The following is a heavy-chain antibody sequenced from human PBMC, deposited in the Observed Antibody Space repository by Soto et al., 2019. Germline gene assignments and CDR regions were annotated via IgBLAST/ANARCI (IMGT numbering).Heavy chain of an antibody. D-gene: IGHD6-13*01. CDR3: AKDRIAAAGTKGIYYYYGMDV. Sequence: GGSLRLSCAASRFTFSSYAMSWVRQAPGKGLEWVSAISGSGGSTYYADSVKGRFTISRDNSKNTLYLQMNSLRAEDTAVYYCAKDRIAAAGTKGIYYYYGMDVWGQGTTVTVSS. CDR2: ISGSGGST. J-gene: IGHJ6*02. V-gene: IGHV3-23*01. CDR1: RFTFSSYA.